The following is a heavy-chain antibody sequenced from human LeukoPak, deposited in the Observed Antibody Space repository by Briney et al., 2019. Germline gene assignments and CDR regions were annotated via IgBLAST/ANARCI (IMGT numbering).Heavy chain of an antibody. V-gene: IGHV3-48*03. J-gene: IGHJ5*02. CDR2: ISSSGTNL. CDR3: VGQLWLWP. Sequence: GGSLRLSCAASSFTFSSYEMKWVRQAPGKGMEWVSYISSSGTNLYYADSVKGRFTISRDNARKSLYLQVNSLRAEDAAIYYCVGQLWLWPWGQGTLLTVST. D-gene: IGHD3-16*01. CDR1: SFTFSSYE.